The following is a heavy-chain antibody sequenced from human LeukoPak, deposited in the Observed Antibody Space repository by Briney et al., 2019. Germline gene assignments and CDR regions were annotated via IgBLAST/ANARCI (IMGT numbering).Heavy chain of an antibody. V-gene: IGHV1-69*05. J-gene: IGHJ4*02. CDR1: GGTFSSYA. CDR3: ARLWDYSSGYNDY. D-gene: IGHD3-22*01. Sequence: SVKVSCKASGGTFSSYAISWVRQAPGQGLEWMGGIIPIFGTANYAQKFQGRVTITTDESTSTAYMELGSLRSEDTAVYYCARLWDYSSGYNDYWGQGTLVTVSS. CDR2: IIPIFGTA.